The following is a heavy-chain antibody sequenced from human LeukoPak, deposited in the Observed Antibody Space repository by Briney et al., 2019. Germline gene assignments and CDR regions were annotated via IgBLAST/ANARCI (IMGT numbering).Heavy chain of an antibody. CDR3: ARVIWFGESNQRYYFDY. CDR2: IIPIFGTA. Sequence: SVKVSFKASGGTFISYAISWVRQAPGQGLEWMGGIIPIFGTANYAQKFQGRVTITTDESTSTAYMELSSLRSEDTAVYYCARVIWFGESNQRYYFDYWGQGTLVTVSS. J-gene: IGHJ4*02. CDR1: GGTFISYA. D-gene: IGHD3-10*01. V-gene: IGHV1-69*05.